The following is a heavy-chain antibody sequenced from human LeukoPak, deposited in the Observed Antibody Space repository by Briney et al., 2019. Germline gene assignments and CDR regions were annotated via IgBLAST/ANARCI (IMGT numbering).Heavy chain of an antibody. Sequence: ASVKVSCKASGYTFTGYYIHWVRQAPGQGLEWMGIINPSGGSTSYAQKFQGRVTMTRDTSTSTVYMELSSLRSEDTAVYYCARDFGNTAMVKFPVDYWGQGTLVTVSS. V-gene: IGHV1-46*01. J-gene: IGHJ4*02. CDR3: ARDFGNTAMVKFPVDY. D-gene: IGHD5-18*01. CDR2: INPSGGST. CDR1: GYTFTGYY.